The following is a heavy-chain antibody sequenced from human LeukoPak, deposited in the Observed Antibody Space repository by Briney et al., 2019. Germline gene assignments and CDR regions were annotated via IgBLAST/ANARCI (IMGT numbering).Heavy chain of an antibody. CDR1: GFTFSSYS. Sequence: GGSLRLSCAASGFTFSSYSMNWVRQAPGKGLEWVSSISSSSSYIYYADSVKGRFTISRDNAKNSLYLQMNSLRAEDTAVYYCARDLGRFGESHGIDYWGQGTLVTVSS. CDR2: ISSSSSYI. CDR3: ARDLGRFGESHGIDY. V-gene: IGHV3-21*01. D-gene: IGHD3-10*01. J-gene: IGHJ4*02.